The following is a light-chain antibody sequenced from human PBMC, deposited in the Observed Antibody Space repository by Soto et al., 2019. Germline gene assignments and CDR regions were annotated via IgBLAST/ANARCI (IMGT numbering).Light chain of an antibody. CDR2: KAS. CDR3: QQYSSYWT. V-gene: IGKV1-5*03. Sequence: EIRMTQSASSLDGSVGDRVTMXCRASQTISSRLAWYQQKPGKAPKPLIYKASTLKIGVTSMFSGSGSGKDFNISISSLQPDDFATYYCQQYSSYWTFAQGTKVDIK. CDR1: QTISSR. J-gene: IGKJ1*01.